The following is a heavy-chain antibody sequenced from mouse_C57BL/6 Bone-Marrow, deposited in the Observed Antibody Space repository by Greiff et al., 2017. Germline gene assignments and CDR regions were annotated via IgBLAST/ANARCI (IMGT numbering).Heavy chain of an antibody. D-gene: IGHD1-1*01. V-gene: IGHV1-76*01. CDR2: IYPGSGNT. CDR1: GYTFTDYY. CDR3: ARRDYYYGTVFDY. Sequence: QVQLQQSGAELVRPGASVKLSCKASGYTFTDYYINWVKQRPGQGLEWIARIYPGSGNTYYNEKFKGKATLTAEKSSSTAYMQLSSLTSEDSAVYFCARRDYYYGTVFDYWGQGTTLTVSS. J-gene: IGHJ2*01.